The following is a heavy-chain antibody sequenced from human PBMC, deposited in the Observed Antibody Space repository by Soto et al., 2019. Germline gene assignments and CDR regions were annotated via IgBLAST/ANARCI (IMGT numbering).Heavy chain of an antibody. CDR1: GGTFSTYT. V-gene: IGHV1-69*13. CDR2: IIPLFGTA. CDR3: AGRCRGGNCFSSYAMDV. D-gene: IGHD2-15*01. Sequence: SVKVSCKASGGTFSTYTIYWVRQAPGQGLEWMGRIIPLFGTAKYAQNFQGRVTITAEESTSTAYMELSTLKASDTAMYYCAGRCRGGNCFSSYAMDVWGQGTTVTVSS. J-gene: IGHJ6*02.